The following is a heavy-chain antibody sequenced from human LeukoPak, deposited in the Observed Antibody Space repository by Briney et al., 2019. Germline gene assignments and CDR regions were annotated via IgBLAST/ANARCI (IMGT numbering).Heavy chain of an antibody. J-gene: IGHJ1*01. D-gene: IGHD4-23*01. CDR3: ARGDSTVTPKYFQY. V-gene: IGHV4-39*07. CDR2: IYYSGST. Sequence: SETLSLTCTVSGGSISSSSYYWGWIRQPPGKGLEWIGSIYYSGSTYYNPSLKSRVTISVDTSKNQFSLKLSSVTAADTAVYYCARGDSTVTPKYFQYWGQGTLVTVSS. CDR1: GGSISSSSYY.